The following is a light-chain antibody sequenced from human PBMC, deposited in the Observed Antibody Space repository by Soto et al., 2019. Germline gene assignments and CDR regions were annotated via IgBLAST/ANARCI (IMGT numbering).Light chain of an antibody. CDR3: QQLNSYPFLT. Sequence: DIQLTQSPSFLSASVGDRVTITCRASQGISSYLAWYQQKPGKAPKLLIYAASTLQSRVPSRFSGSGSGTEFTLTISSLQPEDFATYYGQQLNSYPFLTFGGGTKVEIK. CDR2: AAS. J-gene: IGKJ4*01. V-gene: IGKV1-9*01. CDR1: QGISSY.